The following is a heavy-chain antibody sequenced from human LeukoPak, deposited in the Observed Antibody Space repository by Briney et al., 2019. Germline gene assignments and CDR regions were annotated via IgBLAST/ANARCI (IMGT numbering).Heavy chain of an antibody. CDR1: GRTLSNYD. J-gene: IGHJ4*02. D-gene: IGHD6-6*01. V-gene: IGHV3-23*01. CDR2: IGSGGYR. CDR3: AKKLPDASSYFDF. Sequence: GGSLRLSCVASGRTLSNYDTAWVRQAPGKGLEYVSSIGSGGYRFYGGSVKGRFSIFRDNSQNTVYLQMNSLIGEDTAIYFCAKKLPDASSYFDFWGQGILVTVSS.